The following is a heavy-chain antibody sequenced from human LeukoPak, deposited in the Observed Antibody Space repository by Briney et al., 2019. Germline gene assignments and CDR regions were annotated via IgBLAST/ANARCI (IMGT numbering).Heavy chain of an antibody. V-gene: IGHV3-21*01. CDR3: ARDSTPSGSYQSDYYYMDV. D-gene: IGHD3-10*01. Sequence: GGSLRLSCAASGFTFSGYSMNWVRQAPGKGLEWVSSISISSSYIYYADSVKGRFTISRDNAKNSLYLQMNSLRAEDTAVYYCARDSTPSGSYQSDYYYMDVWGKGTTVTVSS. J-gene: IGHJ6*03. CDR1: GFTFSGYS. CDR2: ISISSSYI.